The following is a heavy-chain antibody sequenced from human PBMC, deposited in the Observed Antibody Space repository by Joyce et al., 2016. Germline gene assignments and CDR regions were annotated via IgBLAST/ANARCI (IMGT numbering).Heavy chain of an antibody. CDR1: GGSISSYY. Sequence: QVQLQESGPGLVKPSETLSLSCTVSGGSISSYYWSWIRQPPGKGLEWSGYINHRGRTNYNPSLKSRVTRSVDTSKNEFSLKMTSVTAADTAVYYCARGNDYDYWSGYEAHYFDYWGQGTLVTVSS. J-gene: IGHJ4*02. CDR3: ARGNDYDYWSGYEAHYFDY. V-gene: IGHV4-59*01. CDR2: INHRGRT. D-gene: IGHD3-3*01.